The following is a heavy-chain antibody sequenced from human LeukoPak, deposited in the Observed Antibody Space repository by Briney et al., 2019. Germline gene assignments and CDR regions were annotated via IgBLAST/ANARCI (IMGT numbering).Heavy chain of an antibody. CDR1: GGTFSTFG. J-gene: IGHJ3*02. CDR2: IIPMSGTV. V-gene: IGHV1-69*06. CDR3: ARDSSGYKDPRRGAFDI. Sequence: SVKVSCKASGGTFSTFGISWVRQAPGQGLEWMGGIIPMSGTVNNAQKFQGRVTITADKSTGTAYMELSSLRSDDTAVYYCARDSSGYKDPRRGAFDIWGQGTMVTVSS. D-gene: IGHD3-22*01.